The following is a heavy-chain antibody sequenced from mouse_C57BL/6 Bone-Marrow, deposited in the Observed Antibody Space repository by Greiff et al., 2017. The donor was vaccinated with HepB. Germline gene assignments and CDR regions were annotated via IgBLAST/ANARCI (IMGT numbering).Heavy chain of an antibody. CDR1: GFNIKDDY. CDR3: TTFFLRRFAY. V-gene: IGHV14-4*01. J-gene: IGHJ3*01. Sequence: VQLQQSGAELVRPGASVKLSCTASGFNIKDDYMHWVKQRPEQGLEWIGWIDPENGDTEYASKFQGKATITADTSSNTAYLHLSSLTSEDTAVYYCTTFFLRRFAYWGQGTLVTVSA. CDR2: IDPENGDT.